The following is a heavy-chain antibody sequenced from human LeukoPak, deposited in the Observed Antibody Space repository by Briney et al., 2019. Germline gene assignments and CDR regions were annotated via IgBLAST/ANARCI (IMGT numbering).Heavy chain of an antibody. Sequence: GGSLRLSCAASGFTFSSYGMHWVRQAPGKGLEWVAVISYDGSNKYYADSVKGRFTISRDNSKNTLYLQMNSLRAEDTAVYYCAKDAATYSGSYLIDYWGQGTLVTVSS. CDR3: AKDAATYSGSYLIDY. CDR1: GFTFSSYG. D-gene: IGHD1-26*01. J-gene: IGHJ4*02. CDR2: ISYDGSNK. V-gene: IGHV3-30*18.